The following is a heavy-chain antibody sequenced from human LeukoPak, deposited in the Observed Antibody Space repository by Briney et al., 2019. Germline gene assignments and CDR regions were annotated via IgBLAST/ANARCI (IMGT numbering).Heavy chain of an antibody. CDR3: ARGDTYSYFEAPLDY. J-gene: IGHJ4*02. V-gene: IGHV4-39*01. D-gene: IGHD3-9*01. CDR1: GGSISSSSYY. Sequence: SETLSLTCTVSGGSISSSSYYWGWIRQPPGKGLEWIGSIYYSGSAYYNPSLKSRVTISVDTSKNQFSLKLSSVTAADTAVYYCARGDTYSYFEAPLDYWGQGTLVTVSS. CDR2: IYYSGSA.